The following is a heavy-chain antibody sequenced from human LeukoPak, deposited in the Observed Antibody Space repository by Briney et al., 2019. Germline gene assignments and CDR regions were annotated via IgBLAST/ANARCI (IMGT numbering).Heavy chain of an antibody. D-gene: IGHD6-13*01. CDR1: GFTFRSYE. CDR2: ISSSGSAI. J-gene: IGHJ6*03. V-gene: IGHV3-48*03. CDR3: ARVDSSAFYYYYMDV. Sequence: TGGSLRLSCAASGFTFRSYEMNWVRQAPGKGLEWVSYISSSGSAIHYADSVKGRFTISRDNAKNSLYLQMNSLRAEDTALYYCARVDSSAFYYYYMDVWGKGTTVTVFS.